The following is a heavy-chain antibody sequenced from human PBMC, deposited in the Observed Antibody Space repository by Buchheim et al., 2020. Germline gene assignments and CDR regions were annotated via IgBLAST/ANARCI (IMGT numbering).Heavy chain of an antibody. J-gene: IGHJ4*02. CDR1: GLTFSTYC. Sequence: QVQLVESGGGVVQPGRSLRLSCTTSGLTFSTYCMHWVRQAPGKGLEWVTMIRNDEITLHYDDSVSGRFAVSRDNSKNTLYMQMDSLRVEDTAVYYWATDGGHSEFDFWGQGTL. V-gene: IGHV3-33*01. D-gene: IGHD1-14*01. CDR3: ATDGGHSEFDF. CDR2: IRNDEITL.